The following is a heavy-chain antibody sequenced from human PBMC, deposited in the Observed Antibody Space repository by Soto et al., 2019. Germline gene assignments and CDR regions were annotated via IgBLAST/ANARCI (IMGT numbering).Heavy chain of an antibody. D-gene: IGHD3-3*01. V-gene: IGHV1-3*01. CDR3: ARDKKTIFGVVTAPNNWFDP. CDR1: GGTLSSYG. CDR2: INPINGKT. Sequence: VAFVKVSCKASGGTLSSYGISWVRQAPGQRLEWMGGINPINGKTKYAQKFQGRVTITRDTSASTAYMELSSLRSEDTAVYYCARDKKTIFGVVTAPNNWFDPWGQGTLVTVSS. J-gene: IGHJ5*02.